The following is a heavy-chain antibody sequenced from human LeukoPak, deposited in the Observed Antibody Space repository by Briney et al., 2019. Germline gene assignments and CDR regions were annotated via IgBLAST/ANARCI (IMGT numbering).Heavy chain of an antibody. V-gene: IGHV4-4*07. CDR2: IYTSGST. D-gene: IGHD6-13*01. CDR1: GGSISSYY. J-gene: IGHJ4*02. CDR3: ARDSSSSWYGRAPLDY. Sequence: SETLSLTCTVSGGSISSYYWSWIRQPAGKGLEWIGRIYTSGSTNYNPSLKSRVTMSVDTSKNQFSLKLSSVTAADTAVYYCARDSSSSWYGRAPLDYWGQGTLATVSS.